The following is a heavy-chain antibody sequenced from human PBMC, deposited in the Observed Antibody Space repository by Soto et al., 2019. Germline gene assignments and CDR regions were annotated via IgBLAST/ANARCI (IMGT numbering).Heavy chain of an antibody. D-gene: IGHD3-10*01. V-gene: IGHV4-4*02. CDR1: SGSISSSHW. CDR2: IYHSGST. CDR3: ARDRSGYGSGSYRYFDY. Sequence: QVQLQESGPGLVKPSGTLSLTCAVSSGSISSSHWWSWVRQPPGKGLEWIGEIYHSGSTNYNPSLKSRVTISVDKSKNQFSLKLSSVTAADTAVYYCARDRSGYGSGSYRYFDYWGQGTLVTVSS. J-gene: IGHJ4*02.